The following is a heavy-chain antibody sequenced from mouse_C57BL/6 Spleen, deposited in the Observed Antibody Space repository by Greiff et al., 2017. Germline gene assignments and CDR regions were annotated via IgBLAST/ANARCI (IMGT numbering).Heavy chain of an antibody. V-gene: IGHV1-42*01. Sequence: VQLQQSGPELVKPGASVKISCTASGYSFTGYYMNWVKQSPEKSLEWLGEISPSTGGTTYNQKFKTKATLAVDKSSITAYMQSKSLTSEDSAVYYCARRGYYFDYWGQGTTLTVSS. J-gene: IGHJ2*01. CDR2: ISPSTGGT. CDR1: GYSFTGYY. CDR3: ARRGYYFDY.